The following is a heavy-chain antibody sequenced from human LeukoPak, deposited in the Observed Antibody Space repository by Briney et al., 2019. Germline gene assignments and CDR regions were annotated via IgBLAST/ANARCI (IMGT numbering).Heavy chain of an antibody. CDR1: GGSISSSTYC. CDR3: ARLRSPVTILYYFDY. CDR2: FYCSGST. J-gene: IGHJ4*02. V-gene: IGHV4-39*01. Sequence: PSETLSLTCTVSGGSISSSTYCWGWSRQPPGKGLEWIVSFYCSGSTYYNPSLKSRVTISVDTSKNQFSLKLSSVTAADTAVYYCARLRSPVTILYYFDYWGQGTLVTVSS. D-gene: IGHD4-17*01.